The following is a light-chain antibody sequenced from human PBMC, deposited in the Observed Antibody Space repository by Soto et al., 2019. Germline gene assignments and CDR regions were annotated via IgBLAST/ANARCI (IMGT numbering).Light chain of an antibody. Sequence: SYGLTQPSSVSLSPGQTARITCSGDVLAKKYARWFQQKPGQAPVLVIYKDSERPSGIPERFSGSSSGTTVTLTISGAQVEDEADYYCYSAADNMRVFGTGTKVTVL. V-gene: IGLV3-27*01. J-gene: IGLJ1*01. CDR3: YSAADNMRV. CDR2: KDS. CDR1: VLAKKY.